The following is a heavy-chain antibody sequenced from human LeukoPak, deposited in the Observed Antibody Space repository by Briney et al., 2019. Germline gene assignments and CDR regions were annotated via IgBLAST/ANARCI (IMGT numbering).Heavy chain of an antibody. CDR2: ISSGSSTI. V-gene: IGHV3-48*01. Sequence: AGGSLRLSCAASGFTFSSYWMNWVRQAPGKGLEWISYISSGSSTIYYAEPVKGRFTISRDNAKNSLYLQMNSLRAEDTAVYYCARDLNPLGGVIADYWGQGALVTVSS. CDR1: GFTFSSYW. J-gene: IGHJ4*02. CDR3: ARDLNPLGGVIADY. D-gene: IGHD3-16*02.